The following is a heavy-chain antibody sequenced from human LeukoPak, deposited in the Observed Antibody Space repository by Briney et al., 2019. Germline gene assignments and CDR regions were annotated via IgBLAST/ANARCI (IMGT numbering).Heavy chain of an antibody. D-gene: IGHD5-18*01. CDR1: GYTLTELS. J-gene: IGHJ4*02. Sequence: GASVKVSCKVSGYTLTELSMHWVRQAPGKGLEWMGGFDPEDGEAIYAQKFQGRVTMTEDTSTDTAYMELSSLRSEDTAVYYCATDRPPSEYSYGTLDYWGQGTLVTASS. CDR2: FDPEDGEA. V-gene: IGHV1-24*01. CDR3: ATDRPPSEYSYGTLDY.